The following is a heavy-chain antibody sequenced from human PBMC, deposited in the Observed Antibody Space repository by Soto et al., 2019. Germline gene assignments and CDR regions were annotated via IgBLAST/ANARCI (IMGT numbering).Heavy chain of an antibody. V-gene: IGHV1-18*01. CDR3: ARDLAKLVRDYYYYGMDV. D-gene: IGHD6-6*01. CDR2: ISAYNGNT. CDR1: GYTFSSYG. J-gene: IGHJ6*02. Sequence: GAPVKVSCKASGYTFSSYGISWGRQAPGQGLEWMGWISAYNGNTNYAQKLQGRVTMTTDTSTSTAYMELRSLRSDDTAVYYCARDLAKLVRDYYYYGMDVWGQGATVTVSS.